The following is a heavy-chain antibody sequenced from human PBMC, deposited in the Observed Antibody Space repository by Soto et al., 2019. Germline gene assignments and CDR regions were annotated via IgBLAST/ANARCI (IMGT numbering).Heavy chain of an antibody. CDR1: GYTLTELS. Sequence: ASVKVSCKVSGYTLTELSMHWVRQAPGKGLEWMGGFDPEDGETIYAQKFQGRVTMTEDTSTDTAYMELSSLRSEDTAVYYCATGEPRDSSSWYGHFDYWGQGTLVTAPQ. CDR2: FDPEDGET. V-gene: IGHV1-24*01. CDR3: ATGEPRDSSSWYGHFDY. D-gene: IGHD6-13*01. J-gene: IGHJ4*02.